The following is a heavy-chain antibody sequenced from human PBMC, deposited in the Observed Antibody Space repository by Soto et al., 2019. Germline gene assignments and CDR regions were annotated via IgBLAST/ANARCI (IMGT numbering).Heavy chain of an antibody. CDR1: GGTIRNYY. J-gene: IGHJ6*03. V-gene: IGHV4-59*01. CDR3: ARAYYYYYMGV. Sequence: PSETLPLTCTVSGGTIRNYYWSWIRQPPGKGPEWIGYIYYSGSTNYNPSLKSRVTISVDTSKNQFSLKLSSVTAADTAVYYCARAYYYYYMGVWGKGTTVTGSS. CDR2: IYYSGST.